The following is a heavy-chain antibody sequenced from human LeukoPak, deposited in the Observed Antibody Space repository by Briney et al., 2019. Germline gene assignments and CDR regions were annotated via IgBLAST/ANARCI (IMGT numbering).Heavy chain of an antibody. CDR2: CYPGYSDT. J-gene: IGHJ4*02. CDR3: PRLWYYDSSGPDY. V-gene: IGHV5-51*01. D-gene: IGHD3-22*01. CDR1: GSRFTSYW. Sequence: GESLKISCQGSGSRFTSYWIGWVRQMPGKGLEWMRICYPGYSDTRYSPSFQGQVTISADKSISTPYLQWTSLKASDSPMYYCPRLWYYDSSGPDYGGQGPLVTVS.